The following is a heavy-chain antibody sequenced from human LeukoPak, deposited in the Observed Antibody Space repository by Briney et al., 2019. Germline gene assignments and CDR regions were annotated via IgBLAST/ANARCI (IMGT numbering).Heavy chain of an antibody. CDR3: ARLSSDRLDP. Sequence: PSETLSLTCAVYGGSFSGYYWSWIRQPPGKGLEWIGEINHSGSTNYNPSLKSRVTISVDTSKNQFSLKLSSVTAADSAVYYCARLSSDRLDPWGQGTLVTVSS. V-gene: IGHV4-34*01. CDR1: GGSFSGYY. D-gene: IGHD3-10*01. CDR2: INHSGST. J-gene: IGHJ5*02.